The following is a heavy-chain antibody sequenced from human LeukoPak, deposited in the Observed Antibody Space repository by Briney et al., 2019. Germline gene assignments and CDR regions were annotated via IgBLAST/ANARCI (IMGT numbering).Heavy chain of an antibody. CDR1: GYTFTSYY. D-gene: IGHD3-22*01. J-gene: IGHJ4*02. CDR3: ARTTHETYYYDSSGYPLGY. CDR2: INPSGGST. V-gene: IGHV1-46*01. Sequence: ASVKVSCKASGYTFTSYYMHWVRQAPGQGLEWMGIINPSGGSTSYAQKFQGRVTMTRDTSTSTVYMELSSLRSDDTAVYYCARTTHETYYYDSSGYPLGYWGQGTLVTVSS.